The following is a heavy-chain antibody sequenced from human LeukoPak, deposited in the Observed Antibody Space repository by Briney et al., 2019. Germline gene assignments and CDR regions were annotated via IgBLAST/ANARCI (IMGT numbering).Heavy chain of an antibody. CDR2: VDLLGRT. Sequence: PSETLSLTCVVSGGXISNTNWWTWVRQPPGKGMEWIGEVDLLGRTNYNPSLKSRVAISVDKSENHISLWLTSVTAADTAVYYCAREGGPYRPLDYSGQGTLVTVSS. CDR3: AREGGPYRPLDY. V-gene: IGHV4-4*02. J-gene: IGHJ4*02. CDR1: GGXISNTNW.